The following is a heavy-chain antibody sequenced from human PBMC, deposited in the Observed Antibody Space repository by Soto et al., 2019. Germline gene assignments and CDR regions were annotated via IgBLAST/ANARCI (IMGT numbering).Heavy chain of an antibody. CDR1: GFTFSPYA. CDR3: AKSYDSSGYYVDGFDV. D-gene: IGHD3-22*01. V-gene: IGHV3-23*01. CDR2: LSGRGDNT. Sequence: GGSLRLSCAASGFTFSPYAMSWVRQAPGKGLEWVSALSGRGDNTYYADSVRGRFTISRDNSKNTLYLLMNSLRAEDTAVYHCAKSYDSSGYYVDGFDVWGQGTMVTVSS. J-gene: IGHJ3*01.